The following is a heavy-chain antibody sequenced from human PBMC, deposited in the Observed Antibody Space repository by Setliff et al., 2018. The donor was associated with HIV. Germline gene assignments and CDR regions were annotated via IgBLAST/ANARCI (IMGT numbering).Heavy chain of an antibody. Sequence: ASVKVSCKASGYTFTSYHMYWVRQAPGQGLEWMGSINPSGGSTSYAQKFQGRVTMTRDTSASTAYMELSSLRSEDTAVYYCAREQLGFGPPRGMDVWGQGTTVTVSS. V-gene: IGHV1-46*01. D-gene: IGHD6-13*01. CDR3: AREQLGFGPPRGMDV. CDR2: INPSGGST. CDR1: GYTFTSYH. J-gene: IGHJ6*02.